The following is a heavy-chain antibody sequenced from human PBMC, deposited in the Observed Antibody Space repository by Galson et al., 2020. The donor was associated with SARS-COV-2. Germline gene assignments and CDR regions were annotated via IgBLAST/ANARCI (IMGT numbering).Heavy chain of an antibody. CDR1: GGTFSSYT. J-gene: IGHJ4*02. Sequence: SVKVSCKASGGTFSSYTVGWVRQAPGQGLEWMGGIIPIFPTPNYAQKFRGRVTITADKSTNTAYMELTGLRSEDTAVYYCASRGSTWEYYFDYGGQGTLVTVSS. CDR2: IIPIFPTP. V-gene: IGHV1-69*06. CDR3: ASRGSTWEYYFDY. D-gene: IGHD6-13*01.